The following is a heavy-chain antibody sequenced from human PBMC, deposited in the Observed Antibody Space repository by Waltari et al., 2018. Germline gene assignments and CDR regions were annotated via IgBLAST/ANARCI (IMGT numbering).Heavy chain of an antibody. CDR2: IIPIFGTA. Sequence: QVQLVQSGAEVKKPGSSVKVSCKASGGTFSSYAISWVRQAPGQGLEWMGGIIPIFGTANYAQKFQGRVTITADESTSTAYMELSSLRAEDTALYYCAKVFPPYVWGSYRYDYWGQGTLVTVSS. D-gene: IGHD3-16*02. V-gene: IGHV1-69*13. CDR1: GGTFSSYA. J-gene: IGHJ4*02. CDR3: AKVFPPYVWGSYRYDY.